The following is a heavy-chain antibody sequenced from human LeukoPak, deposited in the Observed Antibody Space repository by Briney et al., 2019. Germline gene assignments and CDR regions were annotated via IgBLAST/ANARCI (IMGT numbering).Heavy chain of an antibody. CDR2: IIPILGIA. V-gene: IGHV1-69*04. CDR3: ARATRDYCSGGSCQYWYFDL. Sequence: SVKVSCKASGGTFSSYAISWVRQAPGQGLEWMGRIIPILGIANYAQKFQGRVTITADKSTSTAYMELSRLRSEDTAVYYCARATRDYCSGGSCQYWYFDLWGRGTLVTVSS. CDR1: GGTFSSYA. J-gene: IGHJ2*01. D-gene: IGHD2-15*01.